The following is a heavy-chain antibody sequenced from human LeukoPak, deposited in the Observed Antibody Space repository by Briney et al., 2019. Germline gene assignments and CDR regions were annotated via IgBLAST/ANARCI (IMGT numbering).Heavy chain of an antibody. CDR3: ARVDYLGDFDY. CDR2: INPNSGGT. V-gene: IGHV1-2*02. CDR1: GYTFTSYD. Sequence: ASVTVSCKASGYTFTSYDINWVRQAPGQGLEWMGWINPNSGGTNYAQKVQGRVTMTRDTSISTAYMELSRLRSDDTAVYYCARVDYLGDFDYWGQGTLVTVSS. D-gene: IGHD4-11*01. J-gene: IGHJ4*02.